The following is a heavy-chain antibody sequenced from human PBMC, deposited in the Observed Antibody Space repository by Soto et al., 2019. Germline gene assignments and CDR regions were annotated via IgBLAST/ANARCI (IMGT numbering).Heavy chain of an antibody. V-gene: IGHV1-2*02. J-gene: IGHJ4*02. D-gene: IGHD2-15*01. Sequence: ASVKVSCKASGYTFTGYYMHWVRQAPGQGLEWMGWINPNSGGTNYAQKFQGRVTMTRDTSISTAYMELSRLRSDDTAVYYCARVPMNIVGGLDYWGQGTLVTVSS. CDR3: ARVPMNIVGGLDY. CDR2: INPNSGGT. CDR1: GYTFTGYY.